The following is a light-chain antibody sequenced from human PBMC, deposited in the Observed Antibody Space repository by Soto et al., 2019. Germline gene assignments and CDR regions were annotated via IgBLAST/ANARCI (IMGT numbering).Light chain of an antibody. CDR2: GAS. CDR1: QSVSNNY. J-gene: IGKJ2*01. V-gene: IGKV3-20*01. Sequence: EIVLTQSPGTLSLSPGERATLSCRASQSVSNNYLAWYQKKPGQAPRLLIYGASSRATGIPDRFSGSGSGTDFTLTISRLESEDFAVYYCQQYGRSRYTFGQGTKLEIK. CDR3: QQYGRSRYT.